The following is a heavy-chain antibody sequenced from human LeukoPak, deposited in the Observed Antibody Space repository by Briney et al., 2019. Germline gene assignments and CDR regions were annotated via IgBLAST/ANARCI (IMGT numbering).Heavy chain of an antibody. V-gene: IGHV4-39*01. Sequence: PSETLSLTCTVSGGSISSSSYYWGWIRQPPGTGLEWIGSIYYSGSTYYNPSLKSRVTISVDTSKNQFPLKLSSVTAADTAVYYCARRIAARPGYYYGMDVWGQGTTVTVSS. J-gene: IGHJ6*02. CDR3: ARRIAARPGYYYGMDV. CDR2: IYYSGST. CDR1: GGSISSSSYY. D-gene: IGHD6-6*01.